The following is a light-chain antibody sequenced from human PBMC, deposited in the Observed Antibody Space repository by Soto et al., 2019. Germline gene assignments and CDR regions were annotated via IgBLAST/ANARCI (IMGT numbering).Light chain of an antibody. V-gene: IGLV1-44*01. CDR2: SNN. Sequence: QSALTQPPSASGTPGQRVTISCSGSSSNIGRNTVNWYQHLPGTAPKLLIYSNNQRPSAVPDRFSGFKSGTSASLAISGLQSKDEADYYCAGWDDSLNGYVFGTGTKVTVL. CDR1: SSNIGRNT. J-gene: IGLJ1*01. CDR3: AGWDDSLNGYV.